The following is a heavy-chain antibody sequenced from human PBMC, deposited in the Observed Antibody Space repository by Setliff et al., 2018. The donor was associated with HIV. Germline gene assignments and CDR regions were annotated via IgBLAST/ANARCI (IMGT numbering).Heavy chain of an antibody. V-gene: IGHV1-2*04. CDR1: GYTFTAYY. J-gene: IGHJ5*02. CDR3: ARQFEISGVVIGNWFDP. CDR2: INPNSGGT. D-gene: IGHD3-3*01. Sequence: ASVKVSCKASGYTFTAYYIHWVRQAPGQGLEWMGWINPNSGGTNFAQKFQGWVTMTRDTSISTAYMELSRLRSDDTAVYYCARQFEISGVVIGNWFDPWGQGSLVTVSS.